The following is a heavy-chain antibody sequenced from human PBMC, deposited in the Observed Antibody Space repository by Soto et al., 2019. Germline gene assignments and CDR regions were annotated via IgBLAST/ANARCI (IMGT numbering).Heavy chain of an antibody. J-gene: IGHJ4*02. CDR1: GGSIRSYY. D-gene: IGHD3-22*01. CDR2: IYYSGST. CDR3: ARGRYKAIVVGTPNYFDY. V-gene: IGHV4-59*01. Sequence: SETLSLTGTVYGGSIRSYYWSWIRQPPGRGLEWIGYIYYSGSTNYNPSLKSRVTISVDTSKNQFSLKLSYVTAADTAVYYCARGRYKAIVVGTPNYFDYWGQGTLVTV.